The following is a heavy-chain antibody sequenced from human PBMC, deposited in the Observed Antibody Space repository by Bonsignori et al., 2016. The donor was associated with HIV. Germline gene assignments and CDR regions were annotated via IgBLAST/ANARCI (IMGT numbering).Heavy chain of an antibody. CDR3: ARGTTAMVGYYYYYMDV. CDR2: INPNSGGT. J-gene: IGHJ6*03. Sequence: WVRQAPGQGLEWMGWINPNSGGTNYAQKFQGRVTMTRDTSISTAYMELSRLRSDDTAVYYCARGTTAMVGYYYYYMDVWGKGTTVTVSS. V-gene: IGHV1-2*02. D-gene: IGHD5-18*01.